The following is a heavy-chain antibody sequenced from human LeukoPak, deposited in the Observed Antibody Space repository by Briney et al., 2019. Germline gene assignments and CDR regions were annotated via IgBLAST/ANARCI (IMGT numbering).Heavy chain of an antibody. CDR1: RSTLSRDG. CDR2: IRQDGDRV. J-gene: IGHJ4*02. Sequence: PGGSLRLSCAASRSTLSRDGMSWVSQAPGGGLDFVANIRQDGDRVNYVDSVKGRCSISRHNANDSLYLQMNNLRADDTAVYYCTRHLGGGYFDDWGQGILVTVSS. CDR3: TRHLGGGYFDD. D-gene: IGHD3-16*01. V-gene: IGHV3-7*02.